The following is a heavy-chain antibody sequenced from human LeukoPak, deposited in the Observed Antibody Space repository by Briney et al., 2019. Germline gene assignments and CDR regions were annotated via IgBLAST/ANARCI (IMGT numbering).Heavy chain of an antibody. D-gene: IGHD4-17*01. CDR2: ICGSVGCT. J-gene: IGHJ4*02. CDR1: GFIFPNYA. CDR3: ARDRYGDYSFDY. V-gene: IGHV3-23*01. Sequence: GGSLRLSCAASGFIFPNYAMNWVRQAPGKGLEWVSTICGSVGCTYHADSVKGRFTISRDNAKNSLSLQMNSLRAEGTAVYYCARDRYGDYSFDYWGQGTLVTVSS.